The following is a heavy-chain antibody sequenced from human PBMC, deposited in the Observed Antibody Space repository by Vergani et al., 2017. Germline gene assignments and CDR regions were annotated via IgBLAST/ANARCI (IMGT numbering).Heavy chain of an antibody. D-gene: IGHD1-26*01. CDR2: ISSSGSTI. CDR1: GFTFSSYE. Sequence: EVQLVESGGGLVQPGGSLRLSCAASGFTFSSYEMNWVRQAPGKGLEWVSYISSSGSTIYYADSVKGRFTISRDNAKNSLYLLMNSLRAEDTAVYYCARAVGVGARDYWGQGTLVTVSS. J-gene: IGHJ4*02. V-gene: IGHV3-48*03. CDR3: ARAVGVGARDY.